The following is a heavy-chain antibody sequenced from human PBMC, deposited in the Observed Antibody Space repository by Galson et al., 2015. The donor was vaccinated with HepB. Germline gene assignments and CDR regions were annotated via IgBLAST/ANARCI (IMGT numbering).Heavy chain of an antibody. V-gene: IGHV2-70*01. D-gene: IGHD3-22*01. CDR2: IDGDGDA. CDR1: GFSLDTSAMC. J-gene: IGHJ6*02. Sequence: PALVKPTQTLTLTCTFSGFSLDTSAMCINWIRQPPGKALEWLALIDGDGDAYYTTSLKTRLTVSKDTSNNQVVLRMTNMDPADTATYYCARMAGTYEYDSNGYMPHYYFYSMDVWGQGTTVTVTS. CDR3: ARMAGTYEYDSNGYMPHYYFYSMDV.